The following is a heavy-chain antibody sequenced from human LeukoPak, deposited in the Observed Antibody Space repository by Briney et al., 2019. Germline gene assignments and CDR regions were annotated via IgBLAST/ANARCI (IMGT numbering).Heavy chain of an antibody. Sequence: SETLSLTGTVSGGSISSGGYYWSWIRQHPGKGLEWIGYIYYSGSTYYNPSLKSRVTISVDTSKNQFSLKLSSATAADTAVYYCARDEDSVFDYWGQGTLVTVSS. CDR3: ARDEDSVFDY. J-gene: IGHJ4*02. V-gene: IGHV4-31*03. CDR2: IYYSGST. CDR1: GGSISSGGYY.